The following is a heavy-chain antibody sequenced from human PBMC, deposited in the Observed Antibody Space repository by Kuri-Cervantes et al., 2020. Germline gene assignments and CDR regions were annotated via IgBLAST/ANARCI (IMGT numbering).Heavy chain of an antibody. Sequence: SETLSLTCTVSGGSISSYYWSWIRQPPGKGLEWIGYIYYTGDTNYNPSLKSRITISRDASKNQFSLNLRSVTAADTAVYYCVRLGDFLGAYWGQGTLVTVSS. D-gene: IGHD2-21*02. CDR2: IYYTGDT. V-gene: IGHV4-59*01. CDR1: GGSISSYY. CDR3: VRLGDFLGAY. J-gene: IGHJ4*02.